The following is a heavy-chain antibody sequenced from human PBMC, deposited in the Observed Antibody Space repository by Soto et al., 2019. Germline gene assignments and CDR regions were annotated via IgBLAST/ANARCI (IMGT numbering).Heavy chain of an antibody. CDR2: VDGEESGT. CDR3: GSVFEH. CDR1: GFTFTNYW. J-gene: IGHJ4*02. V-gene: IGHV3-74*01. D-gene: IGHD1-26*01. Sequence: EVQLVESGGGLVQPGGSLRLSCAASGFTFTNYWMHWVRQAPGKGLQWVARVDGEESGTSYADSVKGRFTISRDNAKNKLSLQMTSLRADDTAVYYCGSVFEHWGWGTLVTVSS.